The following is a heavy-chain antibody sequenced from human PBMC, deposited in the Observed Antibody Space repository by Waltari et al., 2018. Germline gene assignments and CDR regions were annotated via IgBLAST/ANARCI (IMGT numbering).Heavy chain of an antibody. Sequence: QLQLQESGPGLVKPSETLSLTCTVSGGSISSSSYYWGWIRQPPGKGLEWIGSIYYSGSTYSNPSLKSRVTISVDTSKNQFSLKLSSVTAADTAVYYCASKPIYYDSSGYNYLGQGTLVTVSS. CDR3: ASKPIYYDSSGYNY. CDR2: IYYSGST. J-gene: IGHJ4*02. D-gene: IGHD3-22*01. V-gene: IGHV4-39*07. CDR1: GGSISSSSYY.